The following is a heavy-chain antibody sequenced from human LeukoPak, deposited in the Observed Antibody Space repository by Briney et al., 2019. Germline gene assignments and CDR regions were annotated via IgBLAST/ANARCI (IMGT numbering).Heavy chain of an antibody. CDR2: ISHGDSDT. D-gene: IGHD3-9*01. V-gene: IGHV5-51*01. CDR3: ARFPSFDILTGYHFDY. Sequence: GESLKISCKGSGYSFTSYWIGWGRQMPGKGLGWMGIISHGDSDTRYSPSFQGQVTISADKSISTAYLQWSSLKASDTAMYYCARFPSFDILTGYHFDYWGQGTLVTVSS. J-gene: IGHJ4*02. CDR1: GYSFTSYW.